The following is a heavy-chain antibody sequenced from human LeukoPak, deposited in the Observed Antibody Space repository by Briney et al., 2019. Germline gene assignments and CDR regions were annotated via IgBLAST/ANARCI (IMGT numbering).Heavy chain of an antibody. Sequence: GESLKIFSKGSGYSFTSYWIGWVRQMPGKGLELTGIIYPGGSDISYSPSFQGQVTISADKSISTAYLQWSSLKASDTAMYYCARLPYCGGDCYPNWFDPWGQGTLVTVSS. D-gene: IGHD2-21*02. V-gene: IGHV5-51*01. CDR2: IYPGGSDI. J-gene: IGHJ5*02. CDR3: ARLPYCGGDCYPNWFDP. CDR1: GYSFTSYW.